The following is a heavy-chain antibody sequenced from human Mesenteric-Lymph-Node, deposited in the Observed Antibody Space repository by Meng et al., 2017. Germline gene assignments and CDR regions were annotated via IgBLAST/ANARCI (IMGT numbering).Heavy chain of an antibody. V-gene: IGHV4-38-2*02. CDR3: ARGNWFDP. CDR1: GYSISSGYY. J-gene: IGHJ5*02. CDR2: IYHSGSA. Sequence: SETLSLTCNVSGYSISSGYYWGWVRQPPGKGLEWIGSIYHSGSAYYNPSLKRRVTISVDTSKNQFPVKLSSVTAADTAVYYCARGNWFDPWGQGTLVTVSS.